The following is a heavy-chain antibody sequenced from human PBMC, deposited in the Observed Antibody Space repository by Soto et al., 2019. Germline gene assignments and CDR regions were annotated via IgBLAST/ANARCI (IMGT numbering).Heavy chain of an antibody. Sequence: PGGSLRLSCAASGFTFSNYAMHWIRQAPGKGLEWVAVISYDGSNKYYADSVKGRFTISRDNSKNTLYLQMNSLRAEDTAVYYCARDPAIFGSGSFGDYWGQGTLVTVSS. CDR3: ARDPAIFGSGSFGDY. CDR2: ISYDGSNK. J-gene: IGHJ4*02. V-gene: IGHV3-30-3*01. D-gene: IGHD3-10*01. CDR1: GFTFSNYA.